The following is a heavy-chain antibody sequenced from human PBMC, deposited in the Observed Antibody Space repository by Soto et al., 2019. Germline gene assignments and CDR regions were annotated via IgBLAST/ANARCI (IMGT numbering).Heavy chain of an antibody. CDR1: GFTFNTHN. Sequence: SLRLSCAASGFTFNTHNMNWVRQAPGKGLEWVSSISSTGAHIYYADSVKGRFTISRENVRSSVSLQMTSLRAEDTAVYYCASSFDGSLFFCGGVYYWGQGSLVTVSS. V-gene: IGHV3-21*01. D-gene: IGHD2-21*01. J-gene: IGHJ4*02. CDR2: ISSTGAHI. CDR3: ASSFDGSLFFCGGVYY.